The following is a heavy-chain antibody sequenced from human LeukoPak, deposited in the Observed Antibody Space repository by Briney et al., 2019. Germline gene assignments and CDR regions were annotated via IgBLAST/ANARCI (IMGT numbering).Heavy chain of an antibody. CDR1: GYSISSGYY. Sequence: PSETLSLTCTVSGYSISSGYYWGWIRQPPGKGLEWIGSIYHSGSTYYNPSLKSRVTISVDTSKNQFSLKLSSVTAADTAVYYCARVTRLLWFGELWPYFDYWGQGTLVTVSS. J-gene: IGHJ4*02. CDR3: ARVTRLLWFGELWPYFDY. D-gene: IGHD3-10*01. V-gene: IGHV4-38-2*02. CDR2: IYHSGST.